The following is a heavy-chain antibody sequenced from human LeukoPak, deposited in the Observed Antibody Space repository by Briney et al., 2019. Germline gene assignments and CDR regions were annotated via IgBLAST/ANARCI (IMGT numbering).Heavy chain of an antibody. CDR3: ARGESIAAPPATEDY. D-gene: IGHD6-6*01. CDR1: GVTFSSYS. J-gene: IGHJ4*02. V-gene: IGHV3-21*01. CDR2: ISSSSSYI. Sequence: PGGFLRLSCAASGVTFSSYSMNWVRQAPGKGLEWVSSISSSSSYIYYADSVRGRFTISRDNAKTSLYLQMNSLRAEDTAVYYCARGESIAAPPATEDYWGQGTLVTVSS.